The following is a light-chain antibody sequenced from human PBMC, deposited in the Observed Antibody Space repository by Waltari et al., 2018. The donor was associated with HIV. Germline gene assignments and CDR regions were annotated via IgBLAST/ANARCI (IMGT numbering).Light chain of an antibody. J-gene: IGKJ2*01. CDR2: DAS. Sequence: DIVLTQSPATLSLSPGERDPLSCGASQSVRYYLNWYQQKPGQAPRLLIFDASERATGIPARFSGSGSGSDFTLTISSLEPEDFAVYYCQQRSDWPTFGQGTRLEIK. CDR3: QQRSDWPT. V-gene: IGKV3-11*01. CDR1: QSVRYY.